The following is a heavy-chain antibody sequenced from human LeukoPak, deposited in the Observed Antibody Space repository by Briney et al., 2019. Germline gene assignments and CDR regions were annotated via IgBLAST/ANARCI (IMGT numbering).Heavy chain of an antibody. D-gene: IGHD4-23*01. Sequence: ASVTVSCKTSGYSFTGHYVHWVRQAPGQGVEWMGWIHPKSGDTNYALKFHGRVTMTRDTSISTVYMDLSRLSSDDTAVYYCARDYFGNSLLDYWGQGTLVTVSS. CDR2: IHPKSGDT. V-gene: IGHV1-2*02. CDR1: GYSFTGHY. CDR3: ARDYFGNSLLDY. J-gene: IGHJ4*02.